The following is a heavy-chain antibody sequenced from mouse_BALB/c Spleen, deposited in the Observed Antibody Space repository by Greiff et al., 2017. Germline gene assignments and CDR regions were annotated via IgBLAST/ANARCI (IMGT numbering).Heavy chain of an antibody. CDR2: ISTYYGDA. Sequence: QVHVKQSGAELVRPGVSVKISCKGSGYTFTDYAMHWVKQSHAKSLEWIGVISTYYGDASYNQKFKGKATMTVDKSSSTAYMELARLTSEDSAIYYCARSDKDYDRAWFAYWGQGTLVTVSA. CDR1: GYTFTDYA. J-gene: IGHJ3*01. D-gene: IGHD2-4*01. V-gene: IGHV1S137*01. CDR3: ARSDKDYDRAWFAY.